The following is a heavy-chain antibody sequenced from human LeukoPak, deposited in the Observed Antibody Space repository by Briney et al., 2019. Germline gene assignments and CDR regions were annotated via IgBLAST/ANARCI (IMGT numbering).Heavy chain of an antibody. V-gene: IGHV3-23*01. Sequence: GGSLRLSCAASGFTFSTYGMHWVRQAPGKGLEWVSAISGSGGSTYYADSVKGRFTISRDNAKNSLYLQMNSLRAEDTAVYYWAPEREPVTTEFDFLGQGTLVTVSS. CDR2: ISGSGGST. J-gene: IGHJ4*02. CDR3: APEREPVTTEFDF. D-gene: IGHD1-26*01. CDR1: GFTFSTYG.